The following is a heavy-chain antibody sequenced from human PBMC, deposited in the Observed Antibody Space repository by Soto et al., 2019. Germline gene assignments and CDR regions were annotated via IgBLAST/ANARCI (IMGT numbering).Heavy chain of an antibody. CDR3: AKGNGLCESAGRCWFGP. V-gene: IGHV3-30*18. J-gene: IGHJ5*02. CDR2: ISYDGSNK. Sequence: QVQLVESGGGVVQPGRSLRLSCAASGFTFSSYGMHWVRQAPGKGLEWVAVISYDGSNKYYADSVKGRFTISRDNSKNTLYLQRISQRAEGAAVYYCAKGNGLCESAGRCWFGPWGQGTLVTGSS. D-gene: IGHD2-8*01. CDR1: GFTFSSYG.